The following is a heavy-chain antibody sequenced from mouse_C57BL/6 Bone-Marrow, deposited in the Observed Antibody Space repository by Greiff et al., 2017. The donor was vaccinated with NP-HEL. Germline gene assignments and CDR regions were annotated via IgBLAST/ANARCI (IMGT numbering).Heavy chain of an antibody. J-gene: IGHJ1*03. CDR3: ARSYPLYYYGSSYGYFDV. Sequence: VQLQQSGPELVKPGDSVKISCKASGYSFTGYFMNWVMQSHGKSLEWIGRINPYNGDTFYNQKFKGKATLTVDKSSSTAHMELRSLTSEDSAVYYCARSYPLYYYGSSYGYFDVWGTGTTVTVSS. V-gene: IGHV1-20*01. CDR1: GYSFTGYF. CDR2: INPYNGDT. D-gene: IGHD1-1*01.